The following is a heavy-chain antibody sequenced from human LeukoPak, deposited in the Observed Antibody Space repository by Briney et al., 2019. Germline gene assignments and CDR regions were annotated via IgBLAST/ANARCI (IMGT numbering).Heavy chain of an antibody. J-gene: IGHJ4*02. V-gene: IGHV3-30-3*01. CDR1: GFTFSSYA. D-gene: IGHD3-3*01. CDR3: ARTLRFSKYYFDY. Sequence: PGGSLRLSCAASGFTFSSYAMHWVRQAPGKGLEWVAVISYDGSNKYYADSVKGRLTICRDNSRNTLYLQINSLRAEDTAVYYCARTLRFSKYYFDYWGQGTLVTVSS. CDR2: ISYDGSNK.